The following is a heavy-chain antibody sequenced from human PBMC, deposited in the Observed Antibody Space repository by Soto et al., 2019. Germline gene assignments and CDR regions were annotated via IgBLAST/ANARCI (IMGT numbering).Heavy chain of an antibody. CDR2: IIPIFGTA. J-gene: IGHJ6*02. CDR1: GGTFSSYA. CDR3: ATSTIFGVVIISRDYYYGMAV. Sequence: QVQLVQSGAEVKKPGSSVKVSCKASGGTFSSYAISWVRQAPGQGLEWMGGIIPIFGTANYAQKFQGRVTITADKSTSTAYRELSSLRSEDTAVYYCATSTIFGVVIISRDYYYGMAVWGQGTTVTVSS. V-gene: IGHV1-69*06. D-gene: IGHD3-3*01.